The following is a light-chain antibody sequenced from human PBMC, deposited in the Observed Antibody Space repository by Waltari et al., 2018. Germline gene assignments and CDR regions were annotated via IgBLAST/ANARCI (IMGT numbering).Light chain of an antibody. Sequence: DIVMTQSPLSLPVTPGEPASISCRSSQSLLHSNGYNYLDWYLQKPGQSPQLLIYLGSNRASGVPDRFSGSGSGTDFTLKISRVEAEDVGVYYCMQALQTPLTFGQGT. V-gene: IGKV2-28*01. J-gene: IGKJ1*01. CDR2: LGS. CDR1: QSLLHSNGYNY. CDR3: MQALQTPLT.